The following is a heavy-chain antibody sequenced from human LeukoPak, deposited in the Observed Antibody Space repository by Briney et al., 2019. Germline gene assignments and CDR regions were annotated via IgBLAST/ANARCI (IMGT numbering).Heavy chain of an antibody. CDR1: GFTFSSYS. Sequence: GGSLRLSCAASGFTFSSYSMNWVRQAPGKGLEWVSSISSSSSHIYYADSVKGRSTISRDNAKNSLYLQMNSLRAEDTAVYYCARDPKWELRIWAFDIWGQGTMVTVSS. D-gene: IGHD1-26*01. CDR3: ARDPKWELRIWAFDI. J-gene: IGHJ3*02. CDR2: ISSSSSHI. V-gene: IGHV3-21*01.